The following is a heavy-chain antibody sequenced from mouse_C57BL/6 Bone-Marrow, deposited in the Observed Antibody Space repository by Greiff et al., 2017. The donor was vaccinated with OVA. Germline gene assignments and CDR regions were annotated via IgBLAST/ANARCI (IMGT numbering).Heavy chain of an antibody. Sequence: EVKLMESGPGLVKPSQSLSLTCSVTGYSITSGYYWNWIRQFPGNQLEWMGYITYDGSNNYNPSLKNPISITRDTSKNQFFLKLNSVTTEDTATYYCASITTVVADWYFDVWGTGTTVTVSS. V-gene: IGHV3-6*01. CDR1: GYSITSGYY. CDR3: ASITTVVADWYFDV. D-gene: IGHD1-1*01. J-gene: IGHJ1*03. CDR2: ITYDGSN.